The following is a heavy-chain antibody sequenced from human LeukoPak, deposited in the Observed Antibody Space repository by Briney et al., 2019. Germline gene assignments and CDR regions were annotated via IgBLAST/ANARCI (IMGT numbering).Heavy chain of an antibody. CDR3: ARDRDDGGFEY. CDR1: GFTFSNYW. CDR2: IKQDGSVK. D-gene: IGHD4-23*01. V-gene: IGHV3-7*01. Sequence: GWSLRLSCEASGFTFSNYWMSWVRQAPEKGLEWVANIKQDGSVKQYVDSMKGRFTISRDNAKNSLYLQMNSLRAEDTAVYYCARDRDDGGFEYWGQGTLVTVSS. J-gene: IGHJ4*02.